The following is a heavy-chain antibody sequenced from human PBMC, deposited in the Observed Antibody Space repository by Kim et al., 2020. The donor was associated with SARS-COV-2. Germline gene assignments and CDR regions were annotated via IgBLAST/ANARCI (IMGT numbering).Heavy chain of an antibody. D-gene: IGHD1-26*01. V-gene: IGHV6-1*01. Sequence: SNEYSGAVQSRIIVNPDTSKNQLSLQLNSVTPDDTAIYYCARGRVGAFDVWGQGTVVTVSS. CDR2: SN. CDR3: ARGRVGAFDV. J-gene: IGHJ3*01.